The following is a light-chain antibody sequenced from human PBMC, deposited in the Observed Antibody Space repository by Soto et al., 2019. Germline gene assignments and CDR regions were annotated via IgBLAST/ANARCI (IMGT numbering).Light chain of an antibody. V-gene: IGKV3-11*01. CDR1: QSIRTS. CDR2: DAS. J-gene: IGKJ1*01. Sequence: EVVLTQSPGTLSFSPGEGATLSCSASQSIRTSLAWYQQKPGQAPRLVIFDASNRANGVPARFGGSGSGTDFTLTINSLEPEDFAVYYCQQRNVWPPITFGQGTKVDIK. CDR3: QQRNVWPPIT.